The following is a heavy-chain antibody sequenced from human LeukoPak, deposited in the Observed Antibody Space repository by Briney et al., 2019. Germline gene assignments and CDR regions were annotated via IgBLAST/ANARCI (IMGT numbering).Heavy chain of an antibody. CDR3: AKVATWTYFDY. Sequence: GGPLRLSCAASGFTFSSYAMSWVRQAPGKGLEWVSVTSGSGGSTNYADSVKGRFTISRDNSKNTLYLQMNSLRAEDTAVYYCAKVATWTYFDYWGQGTLVTVSS. J-gene: IGHJ4*02. CDR1: GFTFSSYA. D-gene: IGHD3/OR15-3a*01. V-gene: IGHV3-23*01. CDR2: TSGSGGST.